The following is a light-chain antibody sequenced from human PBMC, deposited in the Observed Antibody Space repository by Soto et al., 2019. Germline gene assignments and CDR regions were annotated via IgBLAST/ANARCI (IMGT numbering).Light chain of an antibody. CDR3: QQYNNWPFPSWT. Sequence: EIVMTQSPATLSVSPGERATLSCRASQSVSSNLAWYQQKPGQAPRLLIYGASTRATGIPARFSGSGSGTEFTLNLSSLQSEDFAVYYCQQYNNWPFPSWTFGQGTKVEIK. CDR2: GAS. CDR1: QSVSSN. V-gene: IGKV3-15*01. J-gene: IGKJ1*01.